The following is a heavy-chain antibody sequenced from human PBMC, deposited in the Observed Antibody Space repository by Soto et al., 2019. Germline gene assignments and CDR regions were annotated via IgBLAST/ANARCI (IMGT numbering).Heavy chain of an antibody. J-gene: IGHJ6*03. Sequence: GESLKISCAASGFTFTSYAMSWVRQDPGKGLEWVSTISGSGTSTYYADSVKGRFTISRDNSKNTLFLQMKSLRAEDTAVYYCTKDKYSSSSAYMDVWGKGTTVTVSS. CDR2: ISGSGTST. CDR3: TKDKYSSSSAYMDV. V-gene: IGHV3-23*01. CDR1: GFTFTSYA. D-gene: IGHD6-13*01.